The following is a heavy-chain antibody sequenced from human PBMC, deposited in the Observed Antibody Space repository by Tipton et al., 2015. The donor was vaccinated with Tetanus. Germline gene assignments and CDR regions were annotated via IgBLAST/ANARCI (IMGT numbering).Heavy chain of an antibody. D-gene: IGHD3-9*01. J-gene: IGHJ4*02. CDR2: INHTGST. V-gene: IGHV4-34*01. CDR3: ARHSSLKALNY. CDR1: DGSFSAYY. Sequence: TLSLTCDVYDGSFSAYYWTWIRQPPGKGLEWIGEINHTGSTNYNPSLRRRVTISVDTSKNQFSLELSSVTAADTAVYYCARHSSLKALNYWGQGTLVTVSS.